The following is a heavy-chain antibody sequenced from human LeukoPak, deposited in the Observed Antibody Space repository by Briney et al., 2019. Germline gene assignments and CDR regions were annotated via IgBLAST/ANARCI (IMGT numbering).Heavy chain of an antibody. J-gene: IGHJ4*02. CDR2: INANSGGT. V-gene: IGHV1-2*06. CDR3: ARDVSSTPNWELDY. Sequence: GASVKVSCKTSGYTFADYFIHWVRQAPGQGLEWMGRINANSGGTEYEQKFQGRVTMTRDTSISTAYVEVNWLISDDTAIYYCARDVSSTPNWELDYWGQGTLVTVSS. D-gene: IGHD1-26*01. CDR1: GYTFADYF.